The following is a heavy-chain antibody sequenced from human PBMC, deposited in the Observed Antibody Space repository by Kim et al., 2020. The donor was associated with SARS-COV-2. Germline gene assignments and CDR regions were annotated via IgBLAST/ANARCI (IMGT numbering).Heavy chain of an antibody. V-gene: IGHV3-23*05. J-gene: IGHJ4*02. D-gene: IGHD3-10*01. Sequence: ADSVRGRFTNTRDNSKNTLYLQMDSLRVEDPAVYYCAKALLYVSGRGYFDAWGQGVLVTVSS. CDR3: AKALLYVSGRGYFDA.